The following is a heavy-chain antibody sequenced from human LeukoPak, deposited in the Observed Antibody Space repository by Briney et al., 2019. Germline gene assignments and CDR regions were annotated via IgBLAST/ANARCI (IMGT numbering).Heavy chain of an antibody. CDR3: AKDVGYCSGGSCYLYYYYGMDV. Sequence: GGSLRLSCAASGFTFSSYAMSWVRPAPGKGLEWVSAIVGSGGSTYYAESVKGRFTISRDNSKNTLYLQMNSLRVEDTAVYYCAKDVGYCSGGSCYLYYYYGMDVWGQGTTVTVSS. J-gene: IGHJ6*02. D-gene: IGHD2-15*01. CDR1: GFTFSSYA. V-gene: IGHV3-23*01. CDR2: IVGSGGST.